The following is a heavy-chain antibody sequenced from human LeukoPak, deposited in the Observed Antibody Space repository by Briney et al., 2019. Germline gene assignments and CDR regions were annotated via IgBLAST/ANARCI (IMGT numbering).Heavy chain of an antibody. CDR2: IYYSGST. V-gene: IGHV4-30-4*08. Sequence: SETLSLTCTVSGGSISSGDYYWSWIRQPPGKGLEWIGYIYYSGSTYYNPSLKSRVTISVDTSKNQFSLKLSSVAAADTAVYYCASRFRGVVVVPADYFDYWGQGTLVTVSS. J-gene: IGHJ4*02. D-gene: IGHD2-2*01. CDR1: GGSISSGDYY. CDR3: ASRFRGVVVVPADYFDY.